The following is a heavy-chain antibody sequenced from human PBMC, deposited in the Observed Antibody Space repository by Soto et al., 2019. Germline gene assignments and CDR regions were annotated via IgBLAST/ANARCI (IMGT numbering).Heavy chain of an antibody. V-gene: IGHV1-18*01. D-gene: IGHD2-15*01. CDR2: ISAYNGNT. CDR3: ARDQVVVVAATRNDAFDI. CDR1: GYSFTSYG. J-gene: IGHJ3*02. Sequence: ASVKVSCKASGYSFTSYGISWVRQAPGQGLEWMGWISAYNGNTNYAQKLQGRVTMTTDTSTSTAYMELRSLRSDDTAVYYCARDQVVVVAATRNDAFDIWGQGTMVTGSS.